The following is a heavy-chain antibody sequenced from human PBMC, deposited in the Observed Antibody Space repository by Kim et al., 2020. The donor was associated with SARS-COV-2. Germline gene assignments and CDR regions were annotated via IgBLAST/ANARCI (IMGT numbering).Heavy chain of an antibody. Sequence: GGSLRLSCAASGFTFSSYAMHWVRQAPGKGLEWVAVISYDGSNKYYVDSVKGRFTISRDNSKNTLYLQMNSLRAEDTAVYYCTRRRPRITMIVVVTRNVYETIDIWGQETMATVSS. CDR2: ISYDGSNK. D-gene: IGHD3-22*01. CDR1: GFTFSSYA. CDR3: TRRRPRITMIVVVTRNVYETIDI. V-gene: IGHV3-30-3*01. J-gene: IGHJ3*02.